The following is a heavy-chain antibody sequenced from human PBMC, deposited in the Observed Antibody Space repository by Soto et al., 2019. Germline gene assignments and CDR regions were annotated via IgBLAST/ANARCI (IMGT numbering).Heavy chain of an antibody. CDR3: ARDYYGSRPLGYTSYNWFDP. V-gene: IGHV3-21*01. J-gene: IGHJ5*02. D-gene: IGHD3-10*01. CDR2: ISSSSSYI. CDR1: GITFGSRA. Sequence: EVQLLESGGDLIQPGGSLRLSCVASGITFGSRAMSWVRQAPGEGLEWVSSISSSSSYIYYADSVKGRFTISRDNAKNSLYLQMHSLRAEDTAVYYCARDYYGSRPLGYTSYNWFDPWGQGTLVTVSS.